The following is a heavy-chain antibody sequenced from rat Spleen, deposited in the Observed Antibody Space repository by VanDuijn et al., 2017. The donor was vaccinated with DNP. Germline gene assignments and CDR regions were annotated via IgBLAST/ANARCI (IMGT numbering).Heavy chain of an antibody. D-gene: IGHD4-1*01. Sequence: EVQLQESGPGLVKPSQSLSLTCSVTGYSITSNYWGWIRKFPRNKMEWVGHITYSGDTSYNPSLRSRISITRDTSKNQFFLQLNSVTTEDTATYYCVRWVRALDYWGQGVMVTVSS. J-gene: IGHJ2*01. V-gene: IGHV3-1*01. CDR1: GYSITSNY. CDR3: VRWVRALDY. CDR2: ITYSGDT.